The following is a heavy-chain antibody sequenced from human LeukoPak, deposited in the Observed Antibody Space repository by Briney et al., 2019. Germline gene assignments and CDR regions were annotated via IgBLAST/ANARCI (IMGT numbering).Heavy chain of an antibody. D-gene: IGHD2-2*01. CDR3: ARAGYYANDY. J-gene: IGHJ4*02. Sequence: GRSLRLSCAASGFTFSSYGMHWVRQAPGKGLEWVAVIWYDGSNKYYADSVKGRFTISRDNAKNSLYLQMNSLRAEDTAVYYCARAGYYANDYWGQGTLVTVSS. CDR1: GFTFSSYG. CDR2: IWYDGSNK. V-gene: IGHV3-33*01.